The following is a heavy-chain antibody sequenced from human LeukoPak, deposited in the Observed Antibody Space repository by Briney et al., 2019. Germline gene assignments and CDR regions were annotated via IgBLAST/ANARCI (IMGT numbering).Heavy chain of an antibody. CDR3: ARAGRSGYCSSTSCHTLRGWFDP. CDR2: INHSGST. J-gene: IGHJ5*02. Sequence: SETLSLTCAVYGGSFSGYYWSWIRQPPGKGLEWIGEINHSGSTNYNPSLKSRVTISVDTSKNQFSLKLSSVTAADTAVYYCARAGRSGYCSSTSCHTLRGWFDPWGQGTLVTVSS. CDR1: GGSFSGYY. D-gene: IGHD2-2*02. V-gene: IGHV4-34*01.